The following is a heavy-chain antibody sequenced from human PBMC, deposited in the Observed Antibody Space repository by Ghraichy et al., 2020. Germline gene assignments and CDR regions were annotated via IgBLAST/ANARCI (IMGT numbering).Heavy chain of an antibody. D-gene: IGHD3-22*01. Sequence: SETLSLTCTVSGGSISNSGHYWGWIRQPPAKGLEYIGSIYYSGSTYYNPSLKSRVTVSVDTSKNQFSLKLRSVTAADTAVYYCARPVSQASDYDNNFDYWGRGILVTVSS. J-gene: IGHJ4*02. CDR2: IYYSGST. V-gene: IGHV4-39*01. CDR1: GGSISNSGHY. CDR3: ARPVSQASDYDNNFDY.